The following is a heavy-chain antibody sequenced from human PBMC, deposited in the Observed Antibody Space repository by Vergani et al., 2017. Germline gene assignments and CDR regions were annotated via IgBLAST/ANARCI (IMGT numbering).Heavy chain of an antibody. D-gene: IGHD2-2*01. CDR3: AREFGCSSTSCYLYYYYYMDV. J-gene: IGHJ6*03. CDR1: GFTFSSYG. V-gene: IGHV3-30*03. Sequence: QVQLVESGGGVVQPGRSLRLSCAASGFTFSSYGMHWVRQAPGNGLEWVAVISYDGSNKYYVDSVKGRFTISRDNAKNSLYLQMNSLRAEDTAVYYCAREFGCSSTSCYLYYYYYMDVWGKGTTVTVSS. CDR2: ISYDGSNK.